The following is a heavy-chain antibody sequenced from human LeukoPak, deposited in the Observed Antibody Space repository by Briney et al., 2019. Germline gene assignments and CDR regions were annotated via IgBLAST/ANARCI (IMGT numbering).Heavy chain of an antibody. Sequence: GASVKVSCKASGYTFTSYGISWVRQAPEQGLEWMGWISAYNGNTNYAQKLQVRVTMTTDTSTSTAYMELRSLGSDDTAVYSCARGRPYYYDSSGYYSDYWGQGTLVTVSS. J-gene: IGHJ4*02. CDR3: ARGRPYYYDSSGYYSDY. V-gene: IGHV1-18*01. CDR1: GYTFTSYG. D-gene: IGHD3-22*01. CDR2: ISAYNGNT.